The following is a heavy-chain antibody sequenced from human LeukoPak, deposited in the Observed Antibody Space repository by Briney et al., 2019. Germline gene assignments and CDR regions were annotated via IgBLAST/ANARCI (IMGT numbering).Heavy chain of an antibody. J-gene: IGHJ4*02. CDR1: GFTFSSYA. Sequence: GGSLRLSCAASGFTFSSYAMSWVRQAPGKGLEWVSAISGSGGSTYYADSVKGRFTISRDNSKNTLYLQMNSLRAEDTAVYYCAKQVYGSGSYFIDYWGQGTLVTVSS. V-gene: IGHV3-23*01. D-gene: IGHD3-10*01. CDR2: ISGSGGST. CDR3: AKQVYGSGSYFIDY.